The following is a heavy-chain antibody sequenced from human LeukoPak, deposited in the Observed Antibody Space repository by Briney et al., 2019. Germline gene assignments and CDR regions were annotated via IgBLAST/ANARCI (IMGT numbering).Heavy chain of an antibody. Sequence: PSGTLSLTCTVSGGSVSSGSYYWSWIRQPPGKGLEWIGYIYYSGSTNYNPSLKSRVTISVDTSKNQFSLKLSSVTAADTAVYYCARENKRDGYNYYYFDYWGQGTLVTVSS. CDR2: IYYSGST. CDR3: ARENKRDGYNYYYFDY. D-gene: IGHD5-24*01. CDR1: GGSVSSGSYY. J-gene: IGHJ4*02. V-gene: IGHV4-61*01.